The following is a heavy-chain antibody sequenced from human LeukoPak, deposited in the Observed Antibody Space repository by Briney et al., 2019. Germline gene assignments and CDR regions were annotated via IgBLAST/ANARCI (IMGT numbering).Heavy chain of an antibody. V-gene: IGHV4-59*01. Sequence: SEALSLTCTVSGGSISSYYWSWIRQPPGKGLEWIGYIYYSGSTNYNPSLKSRVTISVDTSKNQFSLKLSSVTAADTAVYYCARHGTSGTNLNWFDPWGQGTLVTVSS. CDR2: IYYSGST. CDR3: ARHGTSGTNLNWFDP. D-gene: IGHD1-1*01. J-gene: IGHJ5*02. CDR1: GGSISSYY.